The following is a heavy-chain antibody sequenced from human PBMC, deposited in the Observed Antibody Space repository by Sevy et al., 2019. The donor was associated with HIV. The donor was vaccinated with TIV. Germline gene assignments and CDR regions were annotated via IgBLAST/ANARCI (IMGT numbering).Heavy chain of an antibody. CDR3: ASVGHSTSWDFDP. J-gene: IGHJ5*02. Sequence: SETLSLTCTVSGGSISSFDWSWIRQPPGKGLEWIGYIHSSGSTNYNPSPKSRATILVDTSTNQFSLRLNAVTAADTAIYYCASVGHSTSWDFDPWGQGTLVTVSS. V-gene: IGHV4-59*08. D-gene: IGHD2-2*01. CDR2: IHSSGST. CDR1: GGSISSFD.